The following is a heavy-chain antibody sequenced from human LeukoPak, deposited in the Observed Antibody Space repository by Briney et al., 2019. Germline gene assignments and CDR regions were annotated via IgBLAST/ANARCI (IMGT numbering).Heavy chain of an antibody. CDR3: ATSPQYGSSWYRAFDI. D-gene: IGHD6-13*01. V-gene: IGHV1-69-2*01. CDR2: VDPEDGET. CDR1: GYTFTDYY. Sequence: ATVKISCKVSGYTFTDYYMHWVQQAPGKGLEWMGLVDPEDGETIYAEKFKGRVTITADTSTDTAYMELSSLRSEDTAVYYCATSPQYGSSWYRAFDIWGQGTMVTVSS. J-gene: IGHJ3*02.